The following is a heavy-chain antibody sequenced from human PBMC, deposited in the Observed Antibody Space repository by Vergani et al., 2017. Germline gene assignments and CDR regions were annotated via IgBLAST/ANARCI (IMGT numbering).Heavy chain of an antibody. J-gene: IGHJ4*02. CDR3: VRGSRGEGCSLPDK. CDR1: GGPVRTSIGYY. Sequence: QVQLQESGPGLVKPSQTLSLSCTASGGPVRTSIGYYWTWIRKPAGKTLEWIGEIFSSGTTNYNPSFQTRVTIPVDTSKNHFSLKLNAVTAADTAVYYCVRGSRGEGCSLPDKWGRGTLVTVSS. CDR2: IFSSGTT. D-gene: IGHD2-15*01. V-gene: IGHV4-61*09.